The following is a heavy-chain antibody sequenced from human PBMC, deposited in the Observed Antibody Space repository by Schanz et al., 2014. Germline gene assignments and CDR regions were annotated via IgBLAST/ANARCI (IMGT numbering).Heavy chain of an antibody. CDR2: IYSDGRT. CDR3: ARDEGRDGYNLAFDV. V-gene: IGHV3-53*01. Sequence: EVQLVESGGGLIQPGGSLRLSCVASGFTVSSNYMSWVRQAPGKGLEWVSVIYSDGRTYYGDSVKGRFTISRDSSKNTLFLQMNSLRAEDTAVYFCARDEGRDGYNLAFDVWGQGTLVTVSS. CDR1: GFTVSSNY. J-gene: IGHJ3*01. D-gene: IGHD5-12*01.